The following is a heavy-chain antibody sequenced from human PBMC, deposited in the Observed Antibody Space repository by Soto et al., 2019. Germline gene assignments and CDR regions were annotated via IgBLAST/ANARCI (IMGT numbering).Heavy chain of an antibody. D-gene: IGHD6-13*01. CDR2: INPSGGST. CDR3: ARVVAPGIAAAGTPRNWFDP. Sequence: ASVKVSCKASGYSFYSYYMHLVRQAPGQGLEWMGIINPSGGSTSYAQKFQGRVTMTRDTSTSTVYMELSSLRSEDTAVYYCARVVAPGIAAAGTPRNWFDPWGQGTLVTVSS. J-gene: IGHJ5*02. CDR1: GYSFYSYY. V-gene: IGHV1-46*02.